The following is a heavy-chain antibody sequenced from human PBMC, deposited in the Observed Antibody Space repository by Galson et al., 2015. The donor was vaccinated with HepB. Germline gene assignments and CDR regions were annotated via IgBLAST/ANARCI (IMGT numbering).Heavy chain of an antibody. J-gene: IGHJ4*02. CDR1: GFTFSSYA. CDR2: ISYDGSNK. Sequence: SLRLSCAASGFTFSSYAMHWVRQAPGKGLEWVAVISYDGSNKYYADSVKGRFTISRDNSKNTLYLQMNSLRAEDTAVYYCAREGCWGQGTLATVSS. CDR3: AREGC. V-gene: IGHV3-30*04.